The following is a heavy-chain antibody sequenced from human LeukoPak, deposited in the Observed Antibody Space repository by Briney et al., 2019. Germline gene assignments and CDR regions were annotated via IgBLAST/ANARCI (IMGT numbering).Heavy chain of an antibody. CDR1: GFIFSSYA. V-gene: IGHV3-23*01. CDR3: AKLTVATFRSLFDS. CDR2: ISGRADST. D-gene: IGHD5-12*01. Sequence: AGGSLTLSCVASGFIFSSYAMTWVRQTPGKGLEWVSGISGRADSTYYADSVKGRFTIFRDNSKNTLYLQMNSLRADDTAVYYCAKLTVATFRSLFDSWGQGTLVAVSS. J-gene: IGHJ4*02.